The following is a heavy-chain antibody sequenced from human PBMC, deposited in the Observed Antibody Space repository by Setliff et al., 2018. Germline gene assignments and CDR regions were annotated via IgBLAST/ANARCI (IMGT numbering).Heavy chain of an antibody. J-gene: IGHJ3*02. CDR3: ARDRRIVGARHAFDI. D-gene: IGHD1-26*01. CDR1: GGSISSGGYY. CDR2: IYYSGST. V-gene: IGHV4-31*02. Sequence: LSLTCAVSGGSISSGGYYWSWIRQHPGKGLEWIGYIYYSGSTYYNPSLKSRVTISVDTSKNQFSLKLSSVTAADTAVYYCARDRRIVGARHAFDIWGQGTMVTVSS.